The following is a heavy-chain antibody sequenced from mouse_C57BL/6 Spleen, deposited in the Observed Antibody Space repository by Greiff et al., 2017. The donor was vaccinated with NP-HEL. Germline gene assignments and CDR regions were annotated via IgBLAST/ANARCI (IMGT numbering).Heavy chain of an antibody. CDR2: IYPGSGST. D-gene: IGHD1-1*01. J-gene: IGHJ3*01. CDR1: GYTFTSYW. V-gene: IGHV1-55*01. CDR3: ARGTYYGSSFAY. Sequence: VQLQQPGAELVKPGASVKMSCKASGYTFTSYWITWVKQRPGQGLEWIGDIYPGSGSTNYNEKFKSKATLTVDTSSSTAYMQLSSLTSEDSAVYYCARGTYYGSSFAYWGQGTLVTVSA.